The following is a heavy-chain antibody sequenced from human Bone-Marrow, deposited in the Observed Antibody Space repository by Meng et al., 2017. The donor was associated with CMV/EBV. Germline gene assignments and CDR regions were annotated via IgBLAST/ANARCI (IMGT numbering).Heavy chain of an antibody. V-gene: IGHV4-39*01. J-gene: IGHJ5*02. D-gene: IGHD1-20*01. CDR1: GGSISSYY. CDR2: IYYSGST. CDR3: ARPLTGQYNWFDP. Sequence: GSLRLSCTVSGGSISSYYWTWIRQPPGKGLEWIGSIYYSGSTYYNPSLKSRVTISVDTSKNQFSLKLSSVTAADTAVYYCARPLTGQYNWFDPWGQGTLVTVSS.